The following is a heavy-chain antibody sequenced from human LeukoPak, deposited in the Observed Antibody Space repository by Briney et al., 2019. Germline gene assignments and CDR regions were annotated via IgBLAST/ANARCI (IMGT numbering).Heavy chain of an antibody. CDR1: GFTFSSYG. J-gene: IGHJ4*02. CDR3: VRDRAWGSYDY. CDR2: IRYDGSNK. D-gene: IGHD7-27*01. Sequence: PWGSLRLSCAASGFTFSSYGMHWVRQAPGKGLEWVSFIRYDGSNKYYADSLKGRFTISRDNSKNTVYLQMNSLRADDTAMYFCVRDRAWGSYDYWGQGALVTVSS. V-gene: IGHV3-30*02.